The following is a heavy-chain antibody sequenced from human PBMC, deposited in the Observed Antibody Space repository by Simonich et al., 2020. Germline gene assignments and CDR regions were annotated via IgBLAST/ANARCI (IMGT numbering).Heavy chain of an antibody. Sequence: EVKLVQSGAEVKKLGATVKISCKVSGYTFTDYYMHWGKQDPGKRVEWRGLVEPEDGETIYAAKFQGRVTITADTSTDTAYMELSSLRSEDTAVYYCATSNLGRYYYYMDVWGKGTTVTVSS. CDR2: VEPEDGET. CDR3: ATSNLGRYYYYMDV. V-gene: IGHV1-69-2*01. D-gene: IGHD1-7*01. CDR1: GYTFTDYY. J-gene: IGHJ6*03.